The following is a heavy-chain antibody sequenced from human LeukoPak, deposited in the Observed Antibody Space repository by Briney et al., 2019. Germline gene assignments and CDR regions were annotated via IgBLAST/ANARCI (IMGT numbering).Heavy chain of an antibody. Sequence: GRSLRLSCAAPGFTFSSYGMHWVRQAPGKGLEWVAFIRYDGSNKYYADSVKGRFTISRDNSKNTLYLQMNSLRAEDTAVYYCAKVGTKTVVTQPIDYWGQGTLVTVSS. CDR2: IRYDGSNK. CDR1: GFTFSSYG. V-gene: IGHV3-30*02. J-gene: IGHJ4*02. CDR3: AKVGTKTVVTQPIDY. D-gene: IGHD4-23*01.